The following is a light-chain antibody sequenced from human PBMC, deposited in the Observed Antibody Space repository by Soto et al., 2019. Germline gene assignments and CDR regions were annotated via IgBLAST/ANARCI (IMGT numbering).Light chain of an antibody. J-gene: IGLJ1*01. CDR1: SSDVGGYNY. CDR2: EVS. Sequence: TGTSSDVGGYNYVSWYQQHPGKAPKLMIXEVSNRPSGVSNRFSGSKSGNTASLTISGLQAEDEADYYCSSYTSSSTPYVFGTGTKLTVL. V-gene: IGLV2-14*01. CDR3: SSYTSSSTPYV.